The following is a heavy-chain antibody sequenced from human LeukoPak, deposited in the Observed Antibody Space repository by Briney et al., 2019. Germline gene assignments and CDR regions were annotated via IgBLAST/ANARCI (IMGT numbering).Heavy chain of an antibody. V-gene: IGHV4-39*02. D-gene: IGHD6-25*01. CDR1: GGSIAGSFYY. J-gene: IGHJ5*02. CDR3: ARSKTASEDRLFDP. Sequence: SETLSLTSIVSGGSIAGSFYYWAWIRQTPGKGLEWVGTIYSGGSTYYNPSLKSRVTISVDMSNNHFSLRLTSMTAADTAIYYCARSKTASEDRLFDPWGQGTLVTVSS. CDR2: IYSGGST.